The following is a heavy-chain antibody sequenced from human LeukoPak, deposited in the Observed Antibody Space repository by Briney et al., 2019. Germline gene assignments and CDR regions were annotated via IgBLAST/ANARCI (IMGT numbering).Heavy chain of an antibody. CDR2: IYTNGST. Sequence: SGPLSLPCPVSGGSIISYYWSWIRPPAGKGLEWIGRIYTNGSTNYNPSLKSRVTMSVDTSKNQFSLKLSSVTAADTAVYYCARGSPWFGGYGYFDYWGQGTLVTVSS. J-gene: IGHJ4*02. D-gene: IGHD3-10*01. V-gene: IGHV4-4*07. CDR3: ARGSPWFGGYGYFDY. CDR1: GGSIISYY.